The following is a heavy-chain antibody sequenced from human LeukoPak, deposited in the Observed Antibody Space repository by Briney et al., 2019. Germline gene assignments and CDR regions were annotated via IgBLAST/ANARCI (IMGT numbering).Heavy chain of an antibody. D-gene: IGHD6-19*01. CDR3: ARLTSSGWYVNYYYYMDV. J-gene: IGHJ6*03. Sequence: ASVTVSCKASGYTFTSYDINWVRQATGQGLEWMGWMNPNSGNTVYAQKFQGRVTMTRNTSISTAYMELSSLRSEDTAVYYCARLTSSGWYVNYYYYMDVWGKGTTVTISS. CDR2: MNPNSGNT. CDR1: GYTFTSYD. V-gene: IGHV1-8*01.